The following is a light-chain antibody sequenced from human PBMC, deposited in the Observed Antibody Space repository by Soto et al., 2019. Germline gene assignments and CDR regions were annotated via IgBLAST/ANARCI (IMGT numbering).Light chain of an antibody. Sequence: EIVLTQSPATLSLSPGERATLSCRASQSVSRSLAWYQQKPGQAPRLLIYEASNRATGIPARFSGSGSGTDFTLTISSLEPEDFAVYYCLQRSNWVTFGPGTKVDIK. V-gene: IGKV3-11*01. CDR1: QSVSRS. J-gene: IGKJ3*01. CDR3: LQRSNWVT. CDR2: EAS.